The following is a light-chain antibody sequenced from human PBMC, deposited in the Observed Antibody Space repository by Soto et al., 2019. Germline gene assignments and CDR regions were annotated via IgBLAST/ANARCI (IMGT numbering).Light chain of an antibody. V-gene: IGLV1-44*01. CDR3: AAWDDSLNAVV. CDR2: NND. Sequence: QSVLTQPPSASGTPGQRVTISCSGSSSNIGTYTVNWYQQLPGTAPKLLIYNNDQRPSGVPDRFSGFKYGTAASLAISGLQSEDEAEYYCAAWDDSLNAVVFGGGTKLTVL. CDR1: SSNIGTYT. J-gene: IGLJ2*01.